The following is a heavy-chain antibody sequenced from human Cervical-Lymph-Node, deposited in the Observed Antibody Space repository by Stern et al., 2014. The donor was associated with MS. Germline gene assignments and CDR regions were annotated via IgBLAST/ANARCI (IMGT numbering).Heavy chain of an antibody. CDR1: GYGFTTNW. D-gene: IGHD4/OR15-4a*01. Sequence: EVQLVESEAEVKKSGESLQISCKGSGYGFTTNWIALVRQMPGKGLEWMGSIYPGDSDATYSPSFRGQVTISVDKSSNTAYLHWATLKASDTAIYYCARGMTMVYWGQGTLVAVSS. CDR3: ARGMTMVY. CDR2: IYPGDSDA. V-gene: IGHV5-51*01. J-gene: IGHJ4*02.